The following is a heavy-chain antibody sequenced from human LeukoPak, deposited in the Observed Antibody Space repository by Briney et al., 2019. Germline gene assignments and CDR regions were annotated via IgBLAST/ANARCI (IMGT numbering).Heavy chain of an antibody. CDR3: AKGPWGDYPNWFDP. Sequence: GGSLRLSCAASGFTFSSYGMHWVRQAPGKGLEWVAVIWYDGSNKYYADSVKGRFTISRDNSKNTLYLQMNSLRAEDTAVYYCAKGPWGDYPNWFDPWGQGTLVTVSS. J-gene: IGHJ5*02. D-gene: IGHD4-17*01. V-gene: IGHV3-33*06. CDR2: IWYDGSNK. CDR1: GFTFSSYG.